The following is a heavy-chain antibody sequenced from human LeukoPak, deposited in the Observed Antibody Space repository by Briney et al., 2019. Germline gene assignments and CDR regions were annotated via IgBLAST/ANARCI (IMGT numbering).Heavy chain of an antibody. CDR1: GYTFTGYY. CDR2: INPNSGGT. J-gene: IGHJ4*02. D-gene: IGHD3-3*01. V-gene: IGHV1-2*02. Sequence: ASVKVSCKASGYTFTGYYMHWVRQAPGQGLEWMGWINPNSGGTNYAQKFQGRVTMTGDTYISTAYMELSRLRSDDTAVYYCARGNYDFWSGYTFDYWGQGTLVTVSS. CDR3: ARGNYDFWSGYTFDY.